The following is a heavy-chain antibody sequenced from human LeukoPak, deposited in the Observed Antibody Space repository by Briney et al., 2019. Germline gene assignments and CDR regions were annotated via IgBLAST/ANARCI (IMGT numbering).Heavy chain of an antibody. CDR2: IYYSGST. CDR3: AREMATPYFDY. J-gene: IGHJ4*02. Sequence: SETLSLTCTVSGCSISSSSYYWRWLRQPPGKGLEWIGSIYYSGSTYYNASLKSRVTISVDTSKNQFSLKLSSVTAADTAVYYCAREMATPYFDYWGQGTLVTVTS. CDR1: GCSISSSSYY. D-gene: IGHD5-24*01. V-gene: IGHV4-39*02.